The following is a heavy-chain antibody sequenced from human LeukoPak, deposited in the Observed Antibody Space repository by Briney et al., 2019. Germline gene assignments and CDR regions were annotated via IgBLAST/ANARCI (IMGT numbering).Heavy chain of an antibody. CDR2: IYTSGST. D-gene: IGHD5-24*01. CDR3: ARGSSGEIDY. Sequence: PSETLSLTCTVSGGSISSSSYYWGWIRQPPGKGLEWIGRIYTSGSTNYNPSLKSRVTMSVDTSKNQFSLKLSSVTAADTAVYYCARGSSGEIDYWGQGTLVTVSS. V-gene: IGHV4-39*07. J-gene: IGHJ4*02. CDR1: GGSISSSSYY.